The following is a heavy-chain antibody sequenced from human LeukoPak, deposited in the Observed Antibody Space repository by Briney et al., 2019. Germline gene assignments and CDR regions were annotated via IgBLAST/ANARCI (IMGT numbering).Heavy chain of an antibody. CDR2: INHSGST. Sequence: SETLSLTCAVYGGSFSGYYWSWIRQPPGKGLEWIGEINHSGSTNYNPSLKSRVTISVDTSKNQFSLKLSSVTAADTAVYYCAVVGRTFGGVIVPFDYWGQGTLVTVSS. J-gene: IGHJ4*02. CDR1: GGSFSGYY. D-gene: IGHD3-16*02. V-gene: IGHV4-34*01. CDR3: AVVGRTFGGVIVPFDY.